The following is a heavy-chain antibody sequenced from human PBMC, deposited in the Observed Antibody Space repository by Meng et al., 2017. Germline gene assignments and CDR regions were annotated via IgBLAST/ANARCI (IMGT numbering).Heavy chain of an antibody. J-gene: IGHJ4*02. Sequence: EVKTVESGGGLVQPGGSLRLSCAASGFTFSSYSMNWVRQAPGKGLEWVSSNSSSSSYIYYADSVKGRFTISRDNAKNSLYLQMNSLRAEDTAVYYCARARPCGYWGQGTLVTVSS. D-gene: IGHD6-6*01. V-gene: IGHV3-21*01. CDR3: ARARPCGY. CDR2: NSSSSSYI. CDR1: GFTFSSYS.